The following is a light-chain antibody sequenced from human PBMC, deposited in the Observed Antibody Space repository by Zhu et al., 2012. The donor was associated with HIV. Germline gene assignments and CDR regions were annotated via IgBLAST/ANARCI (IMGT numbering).Light chain of an antibody. CDR2: AAS. Sequence: DIQLTQSPSFLSASVGDRVTITCRASQDISDYLAWYQQKPGRAPQLLVYAASTVPAGVPSRFSGSGSATEFTLSISSLRPEDFATYYCQQFNSYPYTFGQGTKLDMK. J-gene: IGKJ2*01. CDR3: QQFNSYPYT. CDR1: QDISDY. V-gene: IGKV1-9*01.